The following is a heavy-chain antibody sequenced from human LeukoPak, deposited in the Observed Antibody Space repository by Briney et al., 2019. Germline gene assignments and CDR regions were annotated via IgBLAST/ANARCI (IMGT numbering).Heavy chain of an antibody. J-gene: IGHJ4*02. Sequence: GGSLRLSCAASGFTFSSYAMTWVRQAPGKGLEWVSGISYSGGTKYYADSVKGRFTISRDNSKNTLYLQMSSLRAEDTAVYYCAKDTGQWPIRTFDYWGQGALVTVSS. CDR2: ISYSGGTK. V-gene: IGHV3-23*01. CDR1: GFTFSSYA. CDR3: AKDTGQWPIRTFDY. D-gene: IGHD6-19*01.